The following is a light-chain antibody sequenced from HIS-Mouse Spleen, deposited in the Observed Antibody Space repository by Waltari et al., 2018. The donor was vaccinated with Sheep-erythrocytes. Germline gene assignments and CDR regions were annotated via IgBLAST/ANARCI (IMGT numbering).Light chain of an antibody. CDR2: DVS. CDR1: TSDVVGYND. CDR3: CSYAGSYTFWV. J-gene: IGLJ3*02. Sequence: QSALTQPRSVSVSPGQSVTISCTGTTSDVVGYNDVSWYQHHPGKAPKLMIYDVSKRPSGVPDRFSGSKSGNTASLTISGLQAEDEADYYCCSYAGSYTFWVFGGGTRLTVL. V-gene: IGLV2-11*01.